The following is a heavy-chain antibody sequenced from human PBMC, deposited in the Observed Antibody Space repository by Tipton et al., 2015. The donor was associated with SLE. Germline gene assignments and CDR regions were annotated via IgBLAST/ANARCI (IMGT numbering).Heavy chain of an antibody. CDR2: IFTSGDT. V-gene: IGHV4-4*08. Sequence: TLSLTCTVSSDSISGYYWNWIRQPPGKGLEWIGYIFTSGDTTYNPSLKSRVTFFVDTSNNQFSLKLTSVTAADTAVYYCARGLRSRKTIFDSWGQGSLVTVSS. CDR3: ARGLRSRKTIFDS. D-gene: IGHD1-14*01. CDR1: SDSISGYY. J-gene: IGHJ4*02.